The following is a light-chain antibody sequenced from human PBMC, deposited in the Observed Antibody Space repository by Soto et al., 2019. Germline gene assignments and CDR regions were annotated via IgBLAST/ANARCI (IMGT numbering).Light chain of an antibody. J-gene: IGKJ3*01. Sequence: DIVMTQSPDSLAVSLGERATIKCKSSQSVLFTSNNKNYLAWYQQKPGQPPKLLIYWATARESGVPDRFSGSGSETDFTLTISSMQAEDAAVYYCQQYYSLPLTFGPGTKVDVK. CDR2: WAT. CDR1: QSVLFTSNNKNY. CDR3: QQYYSLPLT. V-gene: IGKV4-1*01.